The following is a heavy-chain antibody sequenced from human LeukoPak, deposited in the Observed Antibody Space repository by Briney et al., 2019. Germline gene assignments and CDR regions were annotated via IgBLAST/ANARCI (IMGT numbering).Heavy chain of an antibody. Sequence: GSLRLSCAASGFTFSNYEMNWVRQPPGKGLEWIGEVHLNGATNYNPSLESRVSMSIDKSKNQLSLKLSSVTAADTATYYCTRESGAFSPFSFWGQGTLVTVSS. CDR3: TRESGAFSPFSF. V-gene: IGHV4-4*02. J-gene: IGHJ1*01. CDR1: GFTFSNYEM. D-gene: IGHD1-26*01. CDR2: VHLNGAT.